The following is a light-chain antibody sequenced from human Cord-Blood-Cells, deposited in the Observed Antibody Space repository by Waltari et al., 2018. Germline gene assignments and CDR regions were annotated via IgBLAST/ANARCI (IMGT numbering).Light chain of an antibody. CDR1: ALPKHY. V-gene: IGLV3-25*03. CDR2: KDS. CDR3: QSADSSGTYYV. Sequence: YELTQPPSVSVSPGQTARLTGSGAALPKHYAYWYQQQPGQAPVLVIYKDSERPSGIPERFSGSSSGTTVTLTISGVQAEGEADYYCQSADSSGTYYVFGTGTKVTVL. J-gene: IGLJ1*01.